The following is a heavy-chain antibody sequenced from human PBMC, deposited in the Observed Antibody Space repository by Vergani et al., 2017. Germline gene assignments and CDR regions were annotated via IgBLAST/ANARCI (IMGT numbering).Heavy chain of an antibody. V-gene: IGHV3-49*03. D-gene: IGHD3-10*01. CDR2: IRSKAYGQAT. CDR3: VRDQVTMLRGSDALDI. CDR1: GFTFGYYA. Sequence: EVRLLESGGGLVQPEGSLRLSCAASGFTFGYYAMDWFRQAPGQGLEWVGGIRSKAYGQATIYAASVKGRFTISRDDSKSIAYLQMNNLQTEDTAMYYCVRDQVTMLRGSDALDIWGQGTMVTVSS. J-gene: IGHJ3*02.